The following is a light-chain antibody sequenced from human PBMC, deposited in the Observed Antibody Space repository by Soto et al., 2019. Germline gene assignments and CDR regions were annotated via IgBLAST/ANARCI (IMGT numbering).Light chain of an antibody. V-gene: IGKV3-15*01. CDR1: QSVSSN. CDR3: QQYNNWST. J-gene: IGKJ1*01. CDR2: GAS. Sequence: ERVMTQSPATLSVSPGERATLSCRASQSVSSNLAWYQQKPGQAPRLLIYGASTRATGIPARFSGSGSGTEFTLTISSLQSEDFAVYYCQQYNNWSTFGQGTKVDIK.